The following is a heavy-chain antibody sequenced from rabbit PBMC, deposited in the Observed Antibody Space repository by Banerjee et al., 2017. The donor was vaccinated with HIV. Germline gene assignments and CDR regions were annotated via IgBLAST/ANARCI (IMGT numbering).Heavy chain of an antibody. CDR1: GFDFSSYY. V-gene: IGHV1S7*01. CDR3: ARMMAATVGYGAYAYVTGYFTL. D-gene: IGHD6-1*01. J-gene: IGHJ4*01. Sequence: QLEESGGGLVQPGGSLKLSCKASGFDFSSYYMSWVRQAPGKGLEWIGYIDPVFGGTYYASWVNGRFTISSHNAQNTLYLQLNSLTAADTATYFCARMMAATVGYGAYAYVTGYFTLWGPGTLVTVS. CDR2: IDPVFGGT.